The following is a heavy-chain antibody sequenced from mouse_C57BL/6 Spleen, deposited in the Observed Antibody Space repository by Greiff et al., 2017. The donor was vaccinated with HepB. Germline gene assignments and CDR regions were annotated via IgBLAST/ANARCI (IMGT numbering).Heavy chain of an antibody. Sequence: EVKLQESGPGLVKPSQSLSLTCSVTGYSITSGYYWNWIRQFPGNKLEWMGYISYDGSNNYNPSLKNRISITRDTSKNQFFLKLKSVTTEDTATYYCAMGDDYGAMYYWGQGTSVTVSS. V-gene: IGHV3-6*01. CDR3: AMGDDYGAMYY. CDR1: GYSITSGYY. CDR2: ISYDGSN. J-gene: IGHJ4*01.